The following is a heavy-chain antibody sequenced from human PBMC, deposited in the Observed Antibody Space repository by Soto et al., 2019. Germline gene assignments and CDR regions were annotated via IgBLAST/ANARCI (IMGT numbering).Heavy chain of an antibody. CDR2: IWYDGSNK. D-gene: IGHD1-26*01. V-gene: IGHV3-33*01. Sequence: QVQLVESGGGVVQPGRSLRLSCAASGFTFSSYGMHWVRQAPGKGLEWVAVIWYDGSNKYYADSVKGRFTISRDNSKNTLYLQMNSLRAEDTAVYHCARGGKGMDGWGQGTTVTVSS. J-gene: IGHJ6*02. CDR3: ARGGKGMDG. CDR1: GFTFSSYG.